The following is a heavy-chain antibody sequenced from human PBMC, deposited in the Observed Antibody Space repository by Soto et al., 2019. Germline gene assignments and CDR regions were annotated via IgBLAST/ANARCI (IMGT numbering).Heavy chain of an antibody. J-gene: IGHJ4*02. D-gene: IGHD3-10*01. CDR1: GGSFSGYY. CDR2: VIHSGST. Sequence: SETLSLTCAVYGGSFSGYYWSWIRQPPGKGLEWIGEVIHSGSTNYSPSLKSRVTISLDTSKNQFSLNLNSVTAADTAVYYCAGAFSGSGSYYFDYWDRGTLVTVSS. CDR3: AGAFSGSGSYYFDY. V-gene: IGHV4-34*12.